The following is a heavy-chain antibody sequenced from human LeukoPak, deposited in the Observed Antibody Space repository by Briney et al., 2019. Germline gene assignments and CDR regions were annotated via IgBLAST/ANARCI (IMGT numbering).Heavy chain of an antibody. D-gene: IGHD3-22*01. CDR3: ARLDSSGYYASTYFDY. CDR1: GGSISSSSCY. Sequence: PSETLSLTCTVSGGSISSSSCYWGWIRQPPGKGLAWIGSIYYSGSTYYNPSLKSRVTISVDTSTNQFSLKLSSVPAADTAVYYCARLDSSGYYASTYFDYWGQGTLVTVSS. V-gene: IGHV4-39*01. J-gene: IGHJ4*02. CDR2: IYYSGST.